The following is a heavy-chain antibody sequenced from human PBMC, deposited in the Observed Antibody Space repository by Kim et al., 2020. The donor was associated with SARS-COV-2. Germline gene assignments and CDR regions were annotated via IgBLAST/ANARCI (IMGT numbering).Heavy chain of an antibody. Sequence: GGSLRLSCAASGFTFSSYAMHWVRQAPGKGLEYVSAISSNGGSTYYANSVKGRFTISRDNSKNTLYLQMGSLRAEDMAVYYCARDSPGEGYYDFWSGYGHYGMDVWGQGTTVTVSS. J-gene: IGHJ6*02. D-gene: IGHD3-3*01. V-gene: IGHV3-64*01. CDR3: ARDSPGEGYYDFWSGYGHYGMDV. CDR2: ISSNGGST. CDR1: GFTFSSYA.